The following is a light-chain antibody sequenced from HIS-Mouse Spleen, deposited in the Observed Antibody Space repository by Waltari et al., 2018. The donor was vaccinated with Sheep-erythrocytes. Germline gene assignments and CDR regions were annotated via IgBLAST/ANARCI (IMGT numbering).Light chain of an antibody. CDR2: EVS. V-gene: IGLV2-8*01. Sequence: QSALTQPPSASGSPGQSVTISCTGTSSDVGGYNYVSRYQQHPGKAPKLMIYEVSKRPSGVPDRFSGSKSGNTASLTVSGLQAEDEADYYCCSYAGSSTVFGGGTQLTVL. J-gene: IGLJ7*01. CDR3: CSYAGSSTV. CDR1: SSDVGGYNY.